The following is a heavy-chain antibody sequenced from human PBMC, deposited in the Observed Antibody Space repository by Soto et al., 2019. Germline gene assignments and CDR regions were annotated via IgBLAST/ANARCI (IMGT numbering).Heavy chain of an antibody. CDR2: IYYSGST. CDR3: ARGGGRMTYFTIFGYFDY. Sequence: SETLSLTCTVSGGSISSGDYYWSWIRQPPGKGLEWIGYIYYSGSTYYNLSLKSRVTISVDTSKNQFSLKLSSVTAADTAVYYCARGGGRMTYFTIFGYFDYWGQGTMVTVSS. CDR1: GGSISSGDYY. D-gene: IGHD3-3*01. V-gene: IGHV4-30-4*01. J-gene: IGHJ4*02.